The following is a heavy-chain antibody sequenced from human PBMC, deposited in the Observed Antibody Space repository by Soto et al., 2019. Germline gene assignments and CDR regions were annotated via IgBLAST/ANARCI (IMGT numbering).Heavy chain of an antibody. CDR2: IIPMFDTP. J-gene: IGHJ4*02. CDR3: TRSIGSGGVIGGFDY. CDR1: GGTFNTYA. D-gene: IGHD3-16*02. V-gene: IGHV1-69*01. Sequence: QVQLLQSETEVQKPGSAVKVSCKDSGGTFNTYAMNWVRQAPGQGLEWMGGIIPMFDTPRYAQKFQGRVTITVDEATTTAYMKLSSLISDDPAVYYCTRSIGSGGVIGGFDYCGQGTLVTVSS.